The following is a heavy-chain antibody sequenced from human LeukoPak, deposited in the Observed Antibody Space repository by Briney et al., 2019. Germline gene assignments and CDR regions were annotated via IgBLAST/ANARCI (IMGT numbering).Heavy chain of an antibody. V-gene: IGHV3-9*01. Sequence: SGRSLRLSCAASGFTFDDYAMHWVRQAPGKGLEWVSGISWNSGSIGYADSVKGQFTISRDNAKNSLYLQMNSLRVEDTAIFYCAKDSSSAPVTSVWGQGALVTVSS. CDR2: ISWNSGSI. CDR1: GFTFDDYA. J-gene: IGHJ4*02. CDR3: AKDSSSAPVTSV. D-gene: IGHD4-17*01.